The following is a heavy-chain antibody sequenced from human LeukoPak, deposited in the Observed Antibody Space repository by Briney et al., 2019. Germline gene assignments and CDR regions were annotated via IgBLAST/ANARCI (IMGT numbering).Heavy chain of an antibody. Sequence: PGGSLRLSCAASGFTFNTYAVSWVRQAPGKGLEWVSAISGGGATSYYADSVEGRFTISRDNSKNTLYLQMNSLRAEDTAIYYCAKDGSSGIAATADAFDIWGQGTMATVSS. V-gene: IGHV3-23*01. D-gene: IGHD6-13*01. CDR1: GFTFNTYA. J-gene: IGHJ3*02. CDR3: AKDGSSGIAATADAFDI. CDR2: ISGGGATS.